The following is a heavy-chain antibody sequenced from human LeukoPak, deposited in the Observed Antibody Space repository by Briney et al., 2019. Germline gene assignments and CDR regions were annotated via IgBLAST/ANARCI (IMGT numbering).Heavy chain of an antibody. V-gene: IGHV1-69*04. J-gene: IGHJ4*02. CDR2: IIPILGIA. CDR1: GGTFSSYA. CDR3: ARVGYGYGRNQ. Sequence: SVKVSCKASGGTFSSYAISWVRQAPGQGLEWMGRIIPILGIANYAQKFQGRVTMTRNTSISTAYMELSSLRSEDTAVYYCARVGYGYGRNQWGQGTLVTVSS. D-gene: IGHD5-18*01.